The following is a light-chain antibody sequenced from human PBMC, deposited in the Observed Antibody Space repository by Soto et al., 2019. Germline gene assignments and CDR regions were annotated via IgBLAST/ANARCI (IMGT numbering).Light chain of an antibody. V-gene: IGLV2-14*03. CDR1: SSDVGGYNY. CDR3: CSYTTSNTRQIV. J-gene: IGLJ1*01. Sequence: QSALTQPASVSGSPGQSITISSTGTSSDVGGYNYVSWYQHHPGKAPKLMIYDVSNRPSGVSNRFSGSKSGNTASLTISGLQPEDEADYYCCSYTTSNTRQIVFGTGTKLTVL. CDR2: DVS.